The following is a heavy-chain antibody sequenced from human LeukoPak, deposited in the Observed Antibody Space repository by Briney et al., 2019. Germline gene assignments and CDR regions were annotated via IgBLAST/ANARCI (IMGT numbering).Heavy chain of an antibody. Sequence: GGSLRLSCAASGFTFSSYGMHWVRQAPGKGLEWVSVIYSGGRTYYAGPVKGRFTISRDNSKNTVDLQMSSLRVDDSAIYYCVRGPPTPGFFHFFFWGQGTLATVSS. V-gene: IGHV3-66*01. CDR2: IYSGGRT. CDR3: VRGPPTPGFFHFFF. CDR1: GFTFSSYG. J-gene: IGHJ4*02. D-gene: IGHD2-15*01.